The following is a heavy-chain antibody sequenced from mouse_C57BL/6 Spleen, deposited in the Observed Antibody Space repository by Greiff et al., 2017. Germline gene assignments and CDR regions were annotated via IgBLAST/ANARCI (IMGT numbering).Heavy chain of an antibody. J-gene: IGHJ2*01. CDR3: TTERDFDY. CDR2: IDPENGDT. CDR1: GFNIKDDY. Sequence: VQLQQSGAELVRPGASVKLSCTASGFNIKDDYMNWVKQRPEQGLEWIGWIDPENGDTEYASKFQGKATITADTSSNTAYLQVSSLTSEDAAVYYCTTERDFDYWGQGTTLTVSS. V-gene: IGHV14-4*01.